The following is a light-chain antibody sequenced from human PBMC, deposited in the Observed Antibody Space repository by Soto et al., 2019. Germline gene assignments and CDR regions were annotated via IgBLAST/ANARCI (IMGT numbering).Light chain of an antibody. CDR2: KAS. CDR3: QQYSSYSGT. V-gene: IGKV1-5*03. J-gene: IGKJ1*01. Sequence: DIQMTQSPSILSASVGDRVTITCRASQSISSWLAWYQQKPGKAPKLLIYKASSLESGVPSRFSGSESGTEFTLTISSLQPDDFATYYCQQYSSYSGTFGQGTKVEIK. CDR1: QSISSW.